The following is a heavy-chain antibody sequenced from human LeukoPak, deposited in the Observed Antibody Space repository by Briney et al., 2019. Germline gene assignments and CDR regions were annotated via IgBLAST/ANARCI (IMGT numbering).Heavy chain of an antibody. CDR1: GFIFSHYG. CDR2: IWSDATNR. J-gene: IGHJ4*01. CDR3: ARDAQRGFDYSNSLEY. V-gene: IGHV3-33*01. D-gene: IGHD4-11*01. Sequence: GKSLRLSCAASGFIFSHYGMHWVRQAPGKGLEWVAVIWSDATNRFYGASVKGRFTISRDNSQNTVVLQMNSLRAEDTAIYYCARDAQRGFDYSNSLEYWGHGTLVTVSS.